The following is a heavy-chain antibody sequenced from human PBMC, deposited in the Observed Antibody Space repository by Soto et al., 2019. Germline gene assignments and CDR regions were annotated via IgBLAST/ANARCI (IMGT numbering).Heavy chain of an antibody. D-gene: IGHD6-13*01. CDR3: AKELLALGIAAAGNAPYYYYGMDV. CDR1: GFTFSSYG. V-gene: IGHV3-30*18. CDR2: ISYDGSNK. J-gene: IGHJ6*02. Sequence: GGSLRLSCAASGFTFSSYGMHWVRQAPGNGLEWVAVISYDGSNKYYADSVKGRFTISRDNSKNTLYLQMNSLRAEDTAVYYCAKELLALGIAAAGNAPYYYYGMDVWGQGTTVTVSS.